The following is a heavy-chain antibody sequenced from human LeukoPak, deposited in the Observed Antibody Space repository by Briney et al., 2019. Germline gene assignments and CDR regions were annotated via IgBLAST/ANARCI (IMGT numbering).Heavy chain of an antibody. V-gene: IGHV4-34*01. D-gene: IGHD6-6*01. CDR1: GGSFSGYY. CDR3: ARGRRIAARPIYFDY. J-gene: IGHJ4*02. CDR2: INHSGST. Sequence: SETLSLTCAVYGGSFSGYYWSWLRQSPGKGLEWLGEINHSGSTNYNPSLKSRVTISVDTSKNQFSLKLSSVTAADTAVYYCARGRRIAARPIYFDYWGQGTLVTVSS.